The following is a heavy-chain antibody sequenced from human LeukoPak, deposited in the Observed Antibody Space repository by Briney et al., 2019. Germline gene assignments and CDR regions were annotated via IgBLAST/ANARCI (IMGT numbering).Heavy chain of an antibody. CDR1: GFTFNNYA. Sequence: GGSLRLSCAASGFTFNNYALSWVRQAPGKGLEWVSGISGSGSNTYYADSVKGRFTNSRDNSKNTLYLQMNSLRAEDTAVYYCARDRGGRDGYNFDYWGQGTLVTVSS. D-gene: IGHD5-24*01. V-gene: IGHV3-23*01. CDR3: ARDRGGRDGYNFDY. CDR2: ISGSGSNT. J-gene: IGHJ4*02.